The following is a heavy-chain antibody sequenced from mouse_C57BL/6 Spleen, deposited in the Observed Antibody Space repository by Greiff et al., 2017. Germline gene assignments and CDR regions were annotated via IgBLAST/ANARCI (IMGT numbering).Heavy chain of an antibody. Sequence: VQVVESGGDLVKPGGSLKLSCAASGFTFSSYGMSWVRQTPDKRLEWVATISSGGSYTYYPDSVKGRFTISRDNAKNTLYLQMSSLKSEDTAMYYCARRYAYFDVWGTGTTVTVSS. J-gene: IGHJ1*03. CDR3: ARRYAYFDV. D-gene: IGHD1-1*01. CDR1: GFTFSSYG. CDR2: ISSGGSYT. V-gene: IGHV5-6*01.